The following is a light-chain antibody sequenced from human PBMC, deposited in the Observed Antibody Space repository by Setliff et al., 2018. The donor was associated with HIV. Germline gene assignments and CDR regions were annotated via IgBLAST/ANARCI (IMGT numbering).Light chain of an antibody. CDR3: CSYTGSSSYV. J-gene: IGLJ1*01. CDR2: EIS. CDR1: SSDIGSYIL. V-gene: IGLV2-23*02. Sequence: QSALTQPASVSGSPGQSITISCTGTSSDIGSYILVSWYQQHPGRAPKLIVYEISKRPSGVSNRFSGSKSGNTASLTISGLQAEDEADYYCCSYTGSSSYVFGGGTKVPS.